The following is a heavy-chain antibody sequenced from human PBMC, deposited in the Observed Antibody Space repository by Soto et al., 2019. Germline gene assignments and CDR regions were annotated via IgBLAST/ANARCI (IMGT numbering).Heavy chain of an antibody. V-gene: IGHV1-8*01. CDR3: ASATPIEEEFSHYYGMDG. J-gene: IGHJ6*02. Sequence: QVQLVQSGAEVKKPGASVKVSCKASGSTFTSYDINWVRQATGQGLEWMGWMNPNSGNTGYAQKFQGRVTMNRNNYQSHTYMEQSSRRSEATAVYYCASATPIEEEFSHYYGMDGWGQGTTVTVSS. CDR2: MNPNSGNT. CDR1: GSTFTSYD.